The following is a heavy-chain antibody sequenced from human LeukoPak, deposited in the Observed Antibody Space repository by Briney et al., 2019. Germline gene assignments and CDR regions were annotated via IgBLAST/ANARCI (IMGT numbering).Heavy chain of an antibody. CDR2: INPNSGGT. D-gene: IGHD6-6*01. Sequence: ASVKVSYKASGYTFTGYYMHWVRQAPGQGLEWMGWINPNSGGTNYAQKFQGRVTMTRDTSISTAYMELSRLRSDDTAVYYCARVGWAPGVDIDTKYSSSMGGGYWGQGTLVTVSS. CDR3: ARVGWAPGVDIDTKYSSSMGGGY. CDR1: GYTFTGYY. V-gene: IGHV1-2*02. J-gene: IGHJ4*02.